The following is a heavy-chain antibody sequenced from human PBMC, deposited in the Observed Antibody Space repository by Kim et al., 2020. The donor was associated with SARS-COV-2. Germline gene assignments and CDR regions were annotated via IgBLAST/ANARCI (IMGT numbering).Heavy chain of an antibody. CDR3: VTGAGWLIDY. J-gene: IGHJ4*02. CDR2: VHHSGET. D-gene: IGHD3-9*01. CDR1: GDSISGYY. V-gene: IGHV4-59*03. Sequence: SETLSLTCTMSGDSISGYYWGWIRQPPGKGLEWIGYVHHSGETDYNPTLMGRLTISGDSSKNQFPLRLNSGTAADTAFFYCVTGAGWLIDYWGQGTLVTVSS.